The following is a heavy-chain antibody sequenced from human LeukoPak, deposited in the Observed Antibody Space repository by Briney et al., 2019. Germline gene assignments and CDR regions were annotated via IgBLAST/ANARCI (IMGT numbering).Heavy chain of an antibody. D-gene: IGHD3-10*01. J-gene: IGHJ4*02. Sequence: GGSLKLSCAASGFTFSGSAIHWVRQASGKGLEWIGRIRGKADDYASVYAASVEGRFTISRDDSRNAAYLQMNSLKIEDTAVYYCSRLAAFGSAWGQGMLVTVSS. V-gene: IGHV3-73*01. CDR3: SRLAAFGSA. CDR1: GFTFSGSA. CDR2: IRGKADDYAS.